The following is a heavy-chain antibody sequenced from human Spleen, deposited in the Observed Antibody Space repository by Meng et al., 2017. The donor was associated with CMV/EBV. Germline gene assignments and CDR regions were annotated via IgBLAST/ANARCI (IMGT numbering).Heavy chain of an antibody. V-gene: IGHV4-61*02. CDR1: GVSISSVSDY. D-gene: IGHD1-26*01. J-gene: IGHJ5*02. CDR2: ISPSGST. Sequence: QVQLQESGPGLVKPSQTLSLTCTVSGVSISSVSDYWSWIRQPAGKGLEWIGRISPSGSTNYNPSLRSRVTISLDTSKNQFSLKLTSVTAADTAVYYCAKEGADWFDPWGQGTLVTVSS. CDR3: AKEGADWFDP.